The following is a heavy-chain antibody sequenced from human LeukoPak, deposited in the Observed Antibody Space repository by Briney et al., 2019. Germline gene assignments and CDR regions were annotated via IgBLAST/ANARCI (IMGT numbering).Heavy chain of an antibody. Sequence: PSGTLSLTCTVSGGSISSYYWSWIRQPPGKGLEWIGYIYYSGSTNYNPSLKSRVTISVDTSKNHFSLKLNTVTAADTAVYYCARLTPSDSSSWYWYFGLWGRGTLVTVSS. V-gene: IGHV4-59*08. CDR2: IYYSGST. J-gene: IGHJ2*01. CDR1: GGSISSYY. CDR3: ARLTPSDSSSWYWYFGL. D-gene: IGHD6-13*01.